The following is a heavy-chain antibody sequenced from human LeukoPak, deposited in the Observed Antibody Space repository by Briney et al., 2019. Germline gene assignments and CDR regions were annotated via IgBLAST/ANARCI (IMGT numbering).Heavy chain of an antibody. J-gene: IGHJ4*02. CDR3: ARDQNWAIDY. CDR2: MYHSGST. CDR1: GYSISSGHC. V-gene: IGHV4-38-2*02. Sequence: SEALSLTCTVSGYSISSGHCWGWIRQPPGKGLEWIGSMYHSGSTYYNPSLKSRVTISVDTSKNQFSMKLSSVTAADTAVYYCARDQNWAIDYWGQGTLVTVSS. D-gene: IGHD7-27*01.